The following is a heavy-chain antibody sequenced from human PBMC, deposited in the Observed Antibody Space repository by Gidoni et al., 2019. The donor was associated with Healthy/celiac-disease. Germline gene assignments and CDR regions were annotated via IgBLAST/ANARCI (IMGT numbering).Heavy chain of an antibody. J-gene: IGHJ6*02. CDR3: TRDYYYYGMDV. V-gene: IGHV3-49*05. Sequence: EVQLVESGGGLVKPGRSLTLSCTASGFTFGDYAMSWFRQAPGKGLEWVGFIRSKAYGGTTEYAASVKGRFTISRDDSKSIAYLQMNSLKTEDTAVYYCTRDYYYYGMDVWGQGTTVTVSS. CDR2: IRSKAYGGTT. CDR1: GFTFGDYA.